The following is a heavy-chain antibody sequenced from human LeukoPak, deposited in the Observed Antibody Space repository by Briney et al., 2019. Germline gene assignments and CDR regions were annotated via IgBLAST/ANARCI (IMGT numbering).Heavy chain of an antibody. D-gene: IGHD3-16*02. CDR3: ARGHYDYVWGSYRC. Sequence: SETLSLTCTVSGGSVSSGSYYWSWIRQPPGKGLEWIGYIYYSGSTNYNPSLKSRVTISVDTSKNQFSLKLSSVTAADTAVYCCARGHYDYVWGSYRCWGQGTLVTVSS. CDR1: GGSVSSGSYY. CDR2: IYYSGST. J-gene: IGHJ4*02. V-gene: IGHV4-61*01.